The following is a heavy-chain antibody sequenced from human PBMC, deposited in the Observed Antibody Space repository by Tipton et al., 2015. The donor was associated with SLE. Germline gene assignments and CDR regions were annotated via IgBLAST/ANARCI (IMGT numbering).Heavy chain of an antibody. Sequence: TLSLTCTVPGGSISSSSYYWGWIRQPPGKGLEWIGSIYYSGSTYYNPSLKSRVTISVDTSKNQFSLKLSSVTAADTAVYYCAQLNLAMAFDYWGQGTLVTVSS. CDR2: IYYSGST. CDR1: GGSISSSSYY. D-gene: IGHD5-18*01. J-gene: IGHJ4*02. CDR3: AQLNLAMAFDY. V-gene: IGHV4-39*01.